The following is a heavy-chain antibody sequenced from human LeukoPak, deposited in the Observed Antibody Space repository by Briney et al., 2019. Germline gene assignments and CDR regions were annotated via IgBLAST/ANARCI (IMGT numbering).Heavy chain of an antibody. CDR1: GYTFTGYY. V-gene: IGHV1-2*02. CDR3: ARELIDFHDHINKGFFDS. D-gene: IGHD3/OR15-3a*01. Sequence: GASVKVSCKTSGYTFTGYYIHLLRQAPGQGLEWMAWIDPNSGATNYAHKFQGRVTLTRDTSISTAYMEVSSLRSDDTAVYYCARELIDFHDHINKGFFDSWGQGTLVTVSS. CDR2: IDPNSGAT. J-gene: IGHJ4*03.